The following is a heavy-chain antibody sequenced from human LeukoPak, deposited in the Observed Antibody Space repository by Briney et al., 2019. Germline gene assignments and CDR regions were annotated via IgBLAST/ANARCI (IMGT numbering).Heavy chain of an antibody. CDR3: AREGTGYDFWSGSPYYMDV. CDR1: GGSISSGSYC. J-gene: IGHJ6*03. CDR2: IYYSGST. V-gene: IGHV4-61*10. Sequence: SQTLSLTCTVSGGSISSGSYCWSWIRQPAGKGLEWIGYIYYSGSTNYNPSLKSRVTISVDTSKNQFSLKLSSVTAADTAVYYCAREGTGYDFWSGSPYYMDVWGKGTTVTVSS. D-gene: IGHD3-3*01.